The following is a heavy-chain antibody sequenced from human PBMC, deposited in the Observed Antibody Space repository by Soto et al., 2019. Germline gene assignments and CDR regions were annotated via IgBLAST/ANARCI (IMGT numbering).Heavy chain of an antibody. V-gene: IGHV4-61*08. Sequence: SETLSITCTVSGGSISSGGYYWSWIRQHPGKGLERIGYIYYSGSTNYNPSLKSRVTISVDTSKNQFSLKLSSVTAADTAVYYCARRTYNWHDENSFDIWGQTPMVTVS. J-gene: IGHJ3*02. D-gene: IGHD1-20*01. CDR3: ARRTYNWHDENSFDI. CDR1: GGSISSGGYY. CDR2: IYYSGST.